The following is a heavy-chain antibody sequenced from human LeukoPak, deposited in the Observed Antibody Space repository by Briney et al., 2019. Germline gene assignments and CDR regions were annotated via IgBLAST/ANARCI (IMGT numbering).Heavy chain of an antibody. Sequence: SETLSLTCTVSGGSVTDYYWSWIRQSPGKGLEWIGYIYYTGTSYNPSLKSRVTISADKSKNQFSLKLSSVTAADTAVYYCARDRAFYSSSWAIDYWGQGTLVTVSS. D-gene: IGHD6-13*01. CDR3: ARDRAFYSSSWAIDY. J-gene: IGHJ4*02. V-gene: IGHV4-59*02. CDR1: GGSVTDYY. CDR2: IYYTGT.